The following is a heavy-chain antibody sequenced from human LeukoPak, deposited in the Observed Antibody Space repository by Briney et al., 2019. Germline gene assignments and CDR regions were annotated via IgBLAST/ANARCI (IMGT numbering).Heavy chain of an antibody. CDR2: IYTSGST. CDR3: ARSGMVTHAFDI. Sequence: PSETLSLTCTVSGGSISTYYWSWIRQPAGKGLEWIGRIYTSGSTNYNPSLKSRVTMSVDTSTNQFSLKLSSVTAADTAVYHCARSGMVTHAFDIWGQGTMVTVSS. D-gene: IGHD5-18*01. V-gene: IGHV4-4*07. CDR1: GGSISTYY. J-gene: IGHJ3*02.